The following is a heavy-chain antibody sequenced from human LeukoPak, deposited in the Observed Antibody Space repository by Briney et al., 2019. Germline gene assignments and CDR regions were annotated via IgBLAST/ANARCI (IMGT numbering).Heavy chain of an antibody. CDR3: ARAPTTVVTLYYYYGMDV. CDR2: VXAXNGNT. V-gene: IGHV1-18*01. CDR1: GDXVTNHG. D-gene: IGHD4-23*01. J-gene: IGHJ6*02. Sequence: ASVXXXCXGXGDXVTNHGISGVRXXPXEXXXXXXXVXAXNGNTNYAQKLQARVTMTTDTSTTTAYMELRSLRSDDTAVYYCARAPTTVVTLYYYYGMDVWGQGTTVTVSS.